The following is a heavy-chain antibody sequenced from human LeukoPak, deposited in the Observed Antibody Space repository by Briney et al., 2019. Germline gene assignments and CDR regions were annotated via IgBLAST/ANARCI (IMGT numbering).Heavy chain of an antibody. CDR3: ARSFLDYMDV. CDR1: GESINPYY. CDR2: IYKSGST. D-gene: IGHD2/OR15-2a*01. V-gene: IGHV4-4*07. J-gene: IGHJ6*03. Sequence: SETLSLTCTVSGESINPYYWNWIRQPAGKGLEWIGHIYKSGSTSYNPSLKSRVTMSLDTSKNQFSLKLRSVTAADTAVYFCARSFLDYMDVWGKGTTVTVSS.